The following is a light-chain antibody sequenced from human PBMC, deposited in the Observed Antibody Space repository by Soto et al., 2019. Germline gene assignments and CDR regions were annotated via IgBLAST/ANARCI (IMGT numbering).Light chain of an antibody. CDR1: SSDIGAYNY. CDR2: GVT. CDR3: PRHPSGDPTV. J-gene: IGLJ1*01. Sequence: QSVLTQPASVSGSPGQSITISCTGTSSDIGAYNYVSWYQQYPGKAPKLMIYGVTNRPSGVSNRFSGSKTGNTASLTISGLQAEFVSDYFCPRHPSGDPTVCGT. V-gene: IGLV2-14*01.